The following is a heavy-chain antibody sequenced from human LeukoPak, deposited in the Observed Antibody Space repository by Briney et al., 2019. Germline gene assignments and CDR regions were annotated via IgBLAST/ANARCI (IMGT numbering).Heavy chain of an antibody. CDR2: IIPIFGTA. V-gene: IGHV1-69*13. CDR3: ARDGNFYDYVWGSYRALFDY. Sequence: SVKVSCKASGGTFSSYAISWVRQAPGQGLEWMGGIIPIFGTANYAQKFQGRVTITADESTSTAYMELSSLRSEDTAVYYCARDGNFYDYVWGSYRALFDYWGQGTLVTVSS. J-gene: IGHJ4*02. D-gene: IGHD3-16*02. CDR1: GGTFSSYA.